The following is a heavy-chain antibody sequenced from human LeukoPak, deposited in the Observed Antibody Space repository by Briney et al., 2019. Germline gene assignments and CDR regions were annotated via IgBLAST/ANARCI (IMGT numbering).Heavy chain of an antibody. CDR2: IYYSGST. CDR1: GGSISSYY. Sequence: SETLSLTCTVSGGSISSYYWSWIRQPPGKGLEWIGYIYYSGSTNYNPSLKSRVTISVDTSKNQFSLKLSSVTAADTAVYYCARLRYDILTGYSWGQGTLVTVSS. J-gene: IGHJ4*02. V-gene: IGHV4-59*08. CDR3: ARLRYDILTGYS. D-gene: IGHD3-9*01.